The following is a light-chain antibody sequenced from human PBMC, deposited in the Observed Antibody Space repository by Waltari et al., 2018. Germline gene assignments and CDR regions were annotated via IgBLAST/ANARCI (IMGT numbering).Light chain of an antibody. CDR1: TRDIGDYNS. CDR2: DVT. J-gene: IGLJ2*01. CDR3: TSYTTTSTLVL. V-gene: IGLV2-14*03. Sequence: QSALTQPASVFGSPGQSITISCTGTTRDIGDYNSVSFYQQHPGRAPKLMIYDVTARPSVISIRFSGSKSGNTASLTISGLRAEDEAYYYCTSYTTTSTLVLFGGGTKLTVL.